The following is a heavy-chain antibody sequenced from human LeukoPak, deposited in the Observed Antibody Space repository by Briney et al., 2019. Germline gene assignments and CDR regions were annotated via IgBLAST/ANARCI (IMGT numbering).Heavy chain of an antibody. V-gene: IGHV1-2*02. CDR2: INPNSGGT. J-gene: IGHJ4*02. CDR3: ARDSGSSGWSFDY. CDR1: GYTFTGYY. Sequence: ASVKVSCKASGYTFTGYYMHWVRQAPGQGLEWMGWINPNSGGTNYAQKFQGRVTMTRDTSISTAYVELSRLRSDDTAVYYCARDSGSSGWSFDYWGQGTLVTVSS. D-gene: IGHD6-19*01.